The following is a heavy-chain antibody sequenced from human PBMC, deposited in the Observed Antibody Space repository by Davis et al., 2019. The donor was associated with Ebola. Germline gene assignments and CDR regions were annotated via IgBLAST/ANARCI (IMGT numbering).Heavy chain of an antibody. V-gene: IGHV1-18*04. CDR3: ARGPAGDVVVTIPFDH. CDR2: ISAYNGNT. D-gene: IGHD2-21*02. CDR1: GYTFTSYG. Sequence: ASVKVSCKASGYTFTSYGISWVRQAPGQGLEWMGWISAYNGNTNYAQKLQGRVTMTTDTSTSTAYMELRSLRSDDTAVYYCARGPAGDVVVTIPFDHWGQGTLVTVSS. J-gene: IGHJ4*02.